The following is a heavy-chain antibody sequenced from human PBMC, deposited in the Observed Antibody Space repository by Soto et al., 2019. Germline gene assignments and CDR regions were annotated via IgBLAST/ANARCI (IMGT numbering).Heavy chain of an antibody. Sequence: GGSLRLSCAASGFTVNSHAMSWVRQAPGKGLEWVASISGSGDGTYYAASVEGRFTISGDSSNNTLYLQMNSLRVEDTATYYCAKDSRLPGFGLLIHAFDMWGHGTMVTVSS. J-gene: IGHJ3*02. CDR3: AKDSRLPGFGLLIHAFDM. V-gene: IGHV3-23*01. CDR1: GFTVNSHA. D-gene: IGHD3-3*01. CDR2: ISGSGDGT.